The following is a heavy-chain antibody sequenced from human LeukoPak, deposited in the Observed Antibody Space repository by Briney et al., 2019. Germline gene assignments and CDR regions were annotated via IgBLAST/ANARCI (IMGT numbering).Heavy chain of an antibody. V-gene: IGHV4-59*08. CDR1: GGSLSNYY. CDR3: ARSGTVGAMPV. CDR2: IYFSGST. D-gene: IGHD1-26*01. J-gene: IGHJ4*02. Sequence: SETLSLTCTVSGGSLSNYYWSWIRLPPGKGLEWIGYIYFSGSTNYNPSLKSRLTISVDTSKNQFSLKLSSVTAADTAVYYCARSGTVGAMPVWGQGTLVTVSS.